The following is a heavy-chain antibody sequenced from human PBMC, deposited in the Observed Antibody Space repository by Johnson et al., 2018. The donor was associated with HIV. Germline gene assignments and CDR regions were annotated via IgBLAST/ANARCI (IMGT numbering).Heavy chain of an antibody. J-gene: IGHJ3*02. Sequence: VQLVESGGGLVQPGGSLRLSCAASGFTVSSNYMNWVRQAPGKGLDWVSLIYSVDSTYYADSVKGRFSISRDNSKNTLYLQMNSLRAEDTAVYYCARERGLGHAFDIWGQGTMVTVSS. CDR3: ARERGLGHAFDI. D-gene: IGHD7-27*01. V-gene: IGHV3-66*01. CDR2: IYSVDST. CDR1: GFTVSSNY.